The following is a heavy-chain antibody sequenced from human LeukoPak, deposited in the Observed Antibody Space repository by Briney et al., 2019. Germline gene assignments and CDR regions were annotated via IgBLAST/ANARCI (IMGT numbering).Heavy chain of an antibody. CDR2: ISYDGSNK. V-gene: IGHV3-30*18. CDR1: GFTFSSYG. J-gene: IGHJ4*02. Sequence: GGSLRLSCAASGFTFSSYGKHWVRQAPGKGLEWVAVISYDGSNKYYADSVKGRFTISRDNSKNTLYLQMNSLRPEDTAVHYCSKGQTYYYDSSGYLYYFDYWGQGTLVTVSS. D-gene: IGHD3-22*01. CDR3: SKGQTYYYDSSGYLYYFDY.